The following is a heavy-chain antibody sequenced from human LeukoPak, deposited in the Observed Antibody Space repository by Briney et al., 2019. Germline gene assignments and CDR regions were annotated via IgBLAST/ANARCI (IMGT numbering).Heavy chain of an antibody. D-gene: IGHD6-13*01. CDR3: ARVGYSSSWYFFWFDP. Sequence: PSETLSLTCTVSGGSISSSSYYWGWIRQPPGKGLEWIGSIYYSGSTYYNPSLKSRVTISVDTSKNQFSLKLSSVTAADTAVYYCARVGYSSSWYFFWFDPWGQGTLVTVSS. J-gene: IGHJ5*02. V-gene: IGHV4-39*07. CDR2: IYYSGST. CDR1: GGSISSSSYY.